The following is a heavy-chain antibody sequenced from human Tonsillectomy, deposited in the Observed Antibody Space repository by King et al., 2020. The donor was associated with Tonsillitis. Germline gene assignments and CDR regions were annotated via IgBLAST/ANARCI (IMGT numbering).Heavy chain of an antibody. J-gene: IGHJ4*02. V-gene: IGHV3-23*04. D-gene: IGHD2-2*01. Sequence: VQLVESGGGLVQRGGSLRLSCAASVFIFSSYAMSWVRQAPGQGLEWVSGISGSGGRIYYADSVKGRFTISRDNSENTLTLQMNSLRAEDTAVYYCARGTWIVVEPAASIEYWGQGTLVTVSS. CDR3: ARGTWIVVEPAASIEY. CDR1: VFIFSSYA. CDR2: ISGSGGRI.